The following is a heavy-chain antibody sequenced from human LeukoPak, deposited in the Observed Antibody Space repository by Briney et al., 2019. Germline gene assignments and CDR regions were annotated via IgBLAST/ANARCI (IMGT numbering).Heavy chain of an antibody. D-gene: IGHD5-18*01. CDR3: ARGGRYGSPLGF. Sequence: SETLSLTCTVSGGSISSYYWSWIRQPSGKGLEWIGYIYSSGSTKYNPSLKSRVTISVDTSKNQFSLKLSSVTAADTAVYYCARGGRYGSPLGFWGQGTLVTVSS. J-gene: IGHJ4*02. V-gene: IGHV4-4*09. CDR1: GGSISSYY. CDR2: IYSSGST.